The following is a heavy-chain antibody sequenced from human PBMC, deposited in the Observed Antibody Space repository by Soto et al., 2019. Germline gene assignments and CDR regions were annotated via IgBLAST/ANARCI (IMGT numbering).Heavy chain of an antibody. V-gene: IGHV4-4*02. CDR2: IYHSGST. CDR3: ARVGYDFWSGYTHYYYYMDV. Sequence: SETLSLTCAVSSGSISSSNWWSWVRQPPGKGLEWIGEIYHSGSTNYNPSLKSRVTISVDKSKNQFSLKLSSVTAADTAVYYCARVGYDFWSGYTHYYYYMDVWGKGTTVTVSS. CDR1: SGSISSSNW. J-gene: IGHJ6*03. D-gene: IGHD3-3*01.